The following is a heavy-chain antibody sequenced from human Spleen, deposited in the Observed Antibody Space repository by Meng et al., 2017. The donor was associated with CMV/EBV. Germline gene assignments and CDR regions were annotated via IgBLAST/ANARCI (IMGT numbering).Heavy chain of an antibody. CDR3: VRNRVGQQLVADY. J-gene: IGHJ4*02. CDR2: FNPKDDET. Sequence: ASVKVSCKVSGYTLTELSMHWVRQAPGSGLEWMGGFNPKDDETIYAQKFQGRVTITEDTSTDTAYMELSSLRSEDTALYYCVRNRVGQQLVADYWGQGTLVTVSS. D-gene: IGHD6-13*01. V-gene: IGHV1-24*01. CDR1: GYTLTELS.